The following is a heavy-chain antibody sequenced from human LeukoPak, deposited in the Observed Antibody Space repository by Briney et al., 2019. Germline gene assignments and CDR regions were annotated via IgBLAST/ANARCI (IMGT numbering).Heavy chain of an antibody. CDR2: IKQDGSEK. V-gene: IGHV3-7*01. Sequence: GSLRLSCAASGFTFSSYEMNWVRQAPGKGLEWVANIKQDGSEKYYVDSVKGRFTISRDNAKNSLYLQMNSLRAEDTAVYYCARADHPNYDFWSGYIYYYYGMDVWGQGTTVTVSS. CDR3: ARADHPNYDFWSGYIYYYYGMDV. CDR1: GFTFSSYE. J-gene: IGHJ6*02. D-gene: IGHD3-3*01.